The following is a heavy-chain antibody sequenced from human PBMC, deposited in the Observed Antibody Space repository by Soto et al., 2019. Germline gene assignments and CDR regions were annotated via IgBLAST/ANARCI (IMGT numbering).Heavy chain of an antibody. Sequence: PGGSLRLSCAASGFTFSSYSMNWVRQAPGEGLEWVSSISSSSYIYYADSVKGRFTISRDNAKNSLYLQMNSLRAEDTAVYYCARGIGEYCSSTRCYTSYYYYGMDVWGQGTTVTVSS. CDR2: ISSSSYI. D-gene: IGHD2-2*02. J-gene: IGHJ6*02. V-gene: IGHV3-21*01. CDR3: ARGIGEYCSSTRCYTSYYYYGMDV. CDR1: GFTFSSYS.